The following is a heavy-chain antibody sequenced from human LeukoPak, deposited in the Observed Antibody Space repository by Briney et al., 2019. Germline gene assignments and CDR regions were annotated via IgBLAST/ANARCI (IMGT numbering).Heavy chain of an antibody. CDR1: GFTVSSTY. CDR2: IYSGSNP. J-gene: IGHJ4*02. V-gene: IGHV3-66*04. CDR3: AGQYFYGSGLDY. Sequence: GGSLRLSCAASGFTVSSTYMTWVRQAPGKGLEWVSVIYSGSNPYYADSVKGRFTISRDNSKNTLYPQMNSLRAHDAAVYYCAGQYFYGSGLDYWGQGTLVTVSS. D-gene: IGHD3-10*01.